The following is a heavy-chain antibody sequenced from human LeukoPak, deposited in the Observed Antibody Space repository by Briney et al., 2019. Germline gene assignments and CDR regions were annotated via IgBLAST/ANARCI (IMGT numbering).Heavy chain of an antibody. D-gene: IGHD3-22*01. CDR2: IHYSGST. Sequence: KPSETLSPTCTVSGGSISSYYWTWIRQPPGKGLEWIGYIHYSGSTNSNPSLKSRVSISVDTSKNQFSLKLSSVTAADTAVYYCARSGSSGYYYWGQGTMVTVSS. CDR1: GGSISSYY. CDR3: ARSGSSGYYY. V-gene: IGHV4-59*01. J-gene: IGHJ4*02.